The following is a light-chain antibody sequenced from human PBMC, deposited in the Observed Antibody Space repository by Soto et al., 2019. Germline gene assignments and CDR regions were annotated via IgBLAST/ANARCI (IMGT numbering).Light chain of an antibody. CDR1: QSISSY. V-gene: IGKV1-39*01. CDR2: AAS. CDR3: QRSYSTLLYT. Sequence: DIQMTQSPSSLSASVGDRVTITCRASQSISSYLNRYQQKPEKAPKLLIYAASSLQSGVPSRFSGSGSETDFTLTISSLQPEDFATYYCQRSYSTLLYTCGQGTKLESK. J-gene: IGKJ2*01.